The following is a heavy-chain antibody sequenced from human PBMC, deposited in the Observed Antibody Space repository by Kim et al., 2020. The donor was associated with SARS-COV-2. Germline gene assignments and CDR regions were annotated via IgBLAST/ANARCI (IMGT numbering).Heavy chain of an antibody. CDR2: ISSSSYI. D-gene: IGHD3-3*01. V-gene: IGHV3-21*01. CDR3: AYEDYYYYGMDV. J-gene: IGHJ6*02. CDR1: GFTFSSYS. Sequence: GGSLRLSCAASGFTFSSYSMNWVRQAPGKGLEWVSSISSSSYIYYADSVKGRFTISRDNAKNSLYLQMNSLRAEDTAVYYCAYEDYYYYGMDVWGQGTTVTVSS.